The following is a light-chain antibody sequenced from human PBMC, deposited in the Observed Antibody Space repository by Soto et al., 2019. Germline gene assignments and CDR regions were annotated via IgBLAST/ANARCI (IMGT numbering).Light chain of an antibody. CDR1: QSVSSSY. V-gene: IGKV3-20*01. J-gene: IGKJ5*01. CDR3: QQYGSSPRIT. Sequence: EIVLPQSPGTLSLSPGERATLSCRASQSVSSSYLAWYQQKPGQAPRLLIYGASSRATGIPDRFSGSGSGTDFTLTISRLEPEDCAVYYGQQYGSSPRITFGQGTRLEIK. CDR2: GAS.